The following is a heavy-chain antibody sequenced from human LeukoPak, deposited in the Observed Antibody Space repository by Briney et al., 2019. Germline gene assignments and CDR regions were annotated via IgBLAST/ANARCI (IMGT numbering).Heavy chain of an antibody. J-gene: IGHJ4*02. Sequence: ASVKVSCKTSGYNFFNYGVTWVRQAPGQGLEWMGWVSAYADNTSYVQKFQGRVSMTTDTSTNTAYMELRNLRPDDTAVYYCARDCIGCHGFDFWGQGTLVTVSS. CDR2: VSAYADNT. CDR1: GYNFFNYG. V-gene: IGHV1-18*01. CDR3: ARDCIGCHGFDF. D-gene: IGHD2-15*01.